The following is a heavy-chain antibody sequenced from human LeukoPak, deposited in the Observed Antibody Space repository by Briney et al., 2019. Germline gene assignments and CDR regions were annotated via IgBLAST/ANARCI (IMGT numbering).Heavy chain of an antibody. Sequence: LETLSLTCAVYGGSFSGYYWSWIRQPPGKGLEWIGEINHSGSTNYNPSLKSRVTISVDTTKNQFSLQLSSVTAADTAVYYCARDKIEGATHFDYWGQGALVTVSS. CDR2: INHSGST. CDR3: ARDKIEGATHFDY. D-gene: IGHD1-26*01. CDR1: GGSFSGYY. V-gene: IGHV4-34*01. J-gene: IGHJ4*02.